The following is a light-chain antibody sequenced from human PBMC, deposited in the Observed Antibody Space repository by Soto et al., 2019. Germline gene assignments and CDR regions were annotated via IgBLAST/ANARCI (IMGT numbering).Light chain of an antibody. J-gene: IGKJ1*01. Sequence: IQMTQSPVSLSASVTDRVTITCRASQDIGTDLGWYQQKPGKPPKVLIYGASNLQSGVPPRFSGSGSGTDCTLAISTLQPEDSATYYCLQDINYPWTFGQSTKV. CDR2: GAS. CDR3: LQDINYPWT. CDR1: QDIGTD. V-gene: IGKV1-6*02.